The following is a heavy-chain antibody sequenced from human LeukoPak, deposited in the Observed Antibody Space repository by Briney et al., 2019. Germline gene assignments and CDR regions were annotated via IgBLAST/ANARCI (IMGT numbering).Heavy chain of an antibody. Sequence: SETLSLTCAVSGGSISSGSYYWGWIRRPPGKGLEWIGSIYYSGSTYYNPSLKSRVTISVDTSENQFSLKLSSVTAADTAVYYCARHAAYSSLAWGQGTLVIVSS. CDR2: IYYSGST. J-gene: IGHJ5*02. CDR3: ARHAAYSSLA. D-gene: IGHD6-13*01. CDR1: GGSISSGSYY. V-gene: IGHV4-39*01.